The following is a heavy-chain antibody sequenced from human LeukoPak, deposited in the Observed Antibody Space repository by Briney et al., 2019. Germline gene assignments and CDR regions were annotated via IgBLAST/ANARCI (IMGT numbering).Heavy chain of an antibody. CDR1: GYTFTSYG. CDR2: ISAYNGNT. CDR3: ASHFFLPGGGGDY. D-gene: IGHD2-8*02. J-gene: IGHJ4*02. V-gene: IGHV1-18*04. Sequence: ASVKVSCKASGYTFTSYGITWVRQAPGQGLEWVGWISAYNGNTNYEQKLQGRVTMTRDTSISTAYMELSRLRSDDTAVYYCASHFFLPGGGGDYWGQGTLVTVSS.